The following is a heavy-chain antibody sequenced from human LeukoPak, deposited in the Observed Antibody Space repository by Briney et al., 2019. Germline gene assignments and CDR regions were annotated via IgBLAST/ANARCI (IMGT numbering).Heavy chain of an antibody. Sequence: ASVKVSCKTSGDTFIDYYIHWVRQAPGQGLEWMGWISAYNGNTNYAQKLQGRVTMTTDTSTSTAYMELRSLRSDDTAVYYCARDGYSSLSRYYYYYMDVWGKGTTVTVSS. CDR1: GDTFIDYY. CDR2: ISAYNGNT. CDR3: ARDGYSSLSRYYYYYMDV. D-gene: IGHD5-18*01. J-gene: IGHJ6*03. V-gene: IGHV1-18*04.